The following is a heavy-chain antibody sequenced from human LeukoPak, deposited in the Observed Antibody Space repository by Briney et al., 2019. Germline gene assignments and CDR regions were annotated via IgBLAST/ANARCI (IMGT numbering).Heavy chain of an antibody. Sequence: GGSLRLSCAASGFTVSSNYMSWVRQAPGKGLEWVSVIYSGGSTYYADSVKGRFTISRDDSKNTLYLQMNSLRAEDTAVYYCARGLSDDYGDSWGQGTLVTVSS. D-gene: IGHD4-17*01. CDR3: ARGLSDDYGDS. V-gene: IGHV3-53*01. CDR1: GFTVSSNY. CDR2: IYSGGST. J-gene: IGHJ4*02.